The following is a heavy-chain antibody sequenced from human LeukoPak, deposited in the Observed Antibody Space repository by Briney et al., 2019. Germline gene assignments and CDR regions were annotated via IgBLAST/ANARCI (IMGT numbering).Heavy chain of an antibody. CDR1: GYDFITFD. J-gene: IGHJ6*02. CDR3: TRDHTSYYTMDV. D-gene: IGHD2-2*02. CDR2: MNPNSGRS. V-gene: IGHV1-8*01. Sequence: GASVKVSCKASGYDFITFDINWVRRAPGQGLEWMGWMNPNSGRSGLAQKFQGTVTMTRDTSINTAYMEVRNLRFEDSAVYYCTRDHTSYYTMDVWGQGTAVTVSS.